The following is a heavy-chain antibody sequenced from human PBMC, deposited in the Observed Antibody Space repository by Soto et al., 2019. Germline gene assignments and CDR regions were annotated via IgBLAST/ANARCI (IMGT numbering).Heavy chain of an antibody. CDR2: IVSSGGST. CDR1: GFTFSSYA. Sequence: EVQLVESGGGLVQPGGSLRLSCAASGFTFSSYAMHWVRQAPGKGLEYVSAIVSSGGSTYYANSVKGRFIISRDNSKNTLYLQMGSLRAEDMAVYYCARGAERFDYWGQGTLVTVSS. V-gene: IGHV3-64*01. J-gene: IGHJ4*02. CDR3: ARGAERFDY.